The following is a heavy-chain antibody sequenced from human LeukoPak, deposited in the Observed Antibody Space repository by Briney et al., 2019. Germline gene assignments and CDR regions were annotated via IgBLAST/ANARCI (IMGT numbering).Heavy chain of an antibody. CDR1: GGSFSGYY. J-gene: IGHJ4*02. Sequence: SETLSLTCAVYGGSFSGYYWSWIRQPPGKGLEWIGEINHSGSTNYNPSLKSRATISVDTSKNQFSLKLSSVTAADTAVYYCAMGRFYYDFWSGYPKYYFDYWGQGTLVTVSS. D-gene: IGHD3-3*01. CDR3: AMGRFYYDFWSGYPKYYFDY. V-gene: IGHV4-34*01. CDR2: INHSGST.